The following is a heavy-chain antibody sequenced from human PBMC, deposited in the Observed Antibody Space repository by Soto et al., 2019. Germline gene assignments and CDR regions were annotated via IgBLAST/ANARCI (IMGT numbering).Heavy chain of an antibody. CDR1: GFTFSSYT. J-gene: IGHJ3*02. CDR2: ISSSNTI. Sequence: EVQLVESGGGLVQPGGSLRLSCAASGFTFSSYTMNWVRQAPGRGLEWVSYISSSNTISNADSVKGRFTISRDNAKNSLYLQMNSLRAEDTAVYYCARDLRYAFDIWGQGTKVTVSS. CDR3: ARDLRYAFDI. V-gene: IGHV3-48*01.